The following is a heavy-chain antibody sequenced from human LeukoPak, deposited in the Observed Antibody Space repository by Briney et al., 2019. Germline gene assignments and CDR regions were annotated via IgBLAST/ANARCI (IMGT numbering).Heavy chain of an antibody. V-gene: IGHV3-23*01. J-gene: IGHJ6*02. CDR1: GFTFSRYA. D-gene: IGHD6-19*01. CDR3: AKGPWMYSSGGYYYYGMDV. Sequence: GGSLRLSCAASGFTFSRYAMSWVRQATGKGLDWGSAISAIGGSTYYADSVKGRFTISRDNAKNTLYLQMNSLRAEDTAVYYCAKGPWMYSSGGYYYYGMDVWGQGTTVTVSS. CDR2: ISAIGGST.